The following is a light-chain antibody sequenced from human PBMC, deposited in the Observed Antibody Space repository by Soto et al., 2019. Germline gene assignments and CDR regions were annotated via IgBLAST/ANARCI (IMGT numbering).Light chain of an antibody. CDR1: SSDVGGYKY. V-gene: IGLV2-14*01. J-gene: IGLJ1*01. CDR2: GVT. Sequence: QSALTQPASVSGSPGQSITISCTGTSSDVGGYKYVSWYQQHPDKAPKLIIYGVTNRPSGISYRFSGSKSGNTASLTISGLQAEDEADYYCSSYTSSSSYGFGAGTKVTVL. CDR3: SSYTSSSSYG.